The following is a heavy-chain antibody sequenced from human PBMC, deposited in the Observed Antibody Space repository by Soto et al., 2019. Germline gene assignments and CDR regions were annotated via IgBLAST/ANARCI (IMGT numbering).Heavy chain of an antibody. Sequence: QVQLQESGPGLVKPSGTLSLTCAVSSGSISSSNWWSWVRQPPGKGLEWMGEIYHSGSTNYNPSLKSRVTMSVDKSKNQFSLKLSSVTAADTAVYYCAVRYRHFDYWGQGTLVTVSS. V-gene: IGHV4-4*02. CDR1: SGSISSSNW. J-gene: IGHJ4*02. CDR3: AVRYRHFDY. D-gene: IGHD2-2*02. CDR2: IYHSGST.